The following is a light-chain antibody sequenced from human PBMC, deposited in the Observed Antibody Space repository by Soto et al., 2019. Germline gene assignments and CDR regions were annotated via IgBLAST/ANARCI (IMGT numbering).Light chain of an antibody. J-gene: IGLJ2*01. CDR3: SSYTRTTVV. Sequence: QSALTQPASVSGSPGQSVTISCTATTSDVGGYNYLSWYQQHPGKAPKLILYDGSSRPSGVSNRFSGSKSGNTASLIISGLQPEYEADYHCSSYTRTTVVFGGGTKVTVL. V-gene: IGLV2-14*03. CDR2: DGS. CDR1: TSDVGGYNY.